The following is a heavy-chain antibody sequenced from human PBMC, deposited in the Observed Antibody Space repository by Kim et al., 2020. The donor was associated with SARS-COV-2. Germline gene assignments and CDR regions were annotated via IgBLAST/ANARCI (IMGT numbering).Heavy chain of an antibody. Sequence: GGSLRLSCAGSGFTFSNYWMTWVRQAPGKGLEGVANIGQDSSEKHYADSVKGRFTISRDNAKNSLYLQMNSLRAEDTAVYYCARDPATGAFRGFDYWAQGTLVTVSS. CDR1: GFTFSNYW. CDR2: IGQDSSEK. D-gene: IGHD3-10*01. CDR3: ARDPATGAFRGFDY. V-gene: IGHV3-7*01. J-gene: IGHJ4*02.